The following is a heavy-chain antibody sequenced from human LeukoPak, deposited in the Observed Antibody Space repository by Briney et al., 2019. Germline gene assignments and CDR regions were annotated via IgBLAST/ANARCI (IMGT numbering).Heavy chain of an antibody. CDR2: ISGDGSSS. V-gene: IGHV3-43*02. CDR3: AKDLSQRRRGNWYGDY. CDR1: GFTFDDYA. D-gene: IGHD1-1*01. Sequence: PGGSLRLSCAASGFTFDDYAMHWVRQGPGKGLEWVSLISGDGSSSYYADSVKGRFTISRDNSKNSLFLQMNSLTTEDTALYYCAKDLSQRRRGNWYGDYWGQGTLVTVSS. J-gene: IGHJ4*02.